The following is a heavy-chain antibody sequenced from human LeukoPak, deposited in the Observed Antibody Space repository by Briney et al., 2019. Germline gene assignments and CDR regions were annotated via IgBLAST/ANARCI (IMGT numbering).Heavy chain of an antibody. CDR3: ARSVVAATPYNWFDP. J-gene: IGHJ5*02. V-gene: IGHV5-51*01. D-gene: IGHD2-15*01. CDR1: GYSFTSYW. CDR2: IYPGDSDT. Sequence: ESLQISCKGSGYSFTSYWIGWVRQMPGKGLEWMGIIYPGDSDTRYSPSFQGQVTISADKSISTAYLQWSSLKASDTAMYYCARSVVAATPYNWFDPWGQGTLVTVSS.